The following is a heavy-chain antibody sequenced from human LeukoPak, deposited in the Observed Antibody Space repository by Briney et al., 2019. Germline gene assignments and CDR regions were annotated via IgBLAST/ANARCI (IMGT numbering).Heavy chain of an antibody. V-gene: IGHV1-8*01. CDR2: MNPNSGNT. Sequence: ASVKVSCKASGYTFTSYDIKWVRQATGQGLEWMGWMNPNSGNTGYAQKFQGRVTMTRNTSISTAYMELSSLRSEDTAVYYCARSRYCGGDCNMDVWGKGTTVTVSS. CDR1: GYTFTSYD. J-gene: IGHJ6*03. CDR3: ARSRYCGGDCNMDV. D-gene: IGHD2-21*02.